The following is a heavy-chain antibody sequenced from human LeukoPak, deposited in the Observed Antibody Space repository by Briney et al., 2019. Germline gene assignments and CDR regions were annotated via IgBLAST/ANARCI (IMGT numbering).Heavy chain of an antibody. Sequence: GGSLRLSCAASGFTFSSYAMSWVRQAPGKGLEWVSAISGSGGSTYYADSVKGRFTISRDNSKNTLYLQMNSLRAEDTAVYYCAKDLVPLYSSGWHSDYWGQGTLVTVSS. CDR1: GFTFSSYA. V-gene: IGHV3-23*01. CDR3: AKDLVPLYSSGWHSDY. J-gene: IGHJ4*02. D-gene: IGHD6-19*01. CDR2: ISGSGGST.